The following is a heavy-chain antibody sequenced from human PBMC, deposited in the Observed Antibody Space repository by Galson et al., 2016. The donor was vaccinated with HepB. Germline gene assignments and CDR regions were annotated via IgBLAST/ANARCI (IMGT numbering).Heavy chain of an antibody. V-gene: IGHV1-69*13. CDR3: ARDGTDCSGGSCYSD. CDR2: IIPIFGSA. Sequence: SVKVSCKASGGTFSSYAIGWVRQAPGQGLEWMGGIIPIFGSANYAQKFQGRVTITAEESTSTAYMELSSLRSEDTAVYYCARDGTDCSGGSCYSDWGQGTLVTVSS. J-gene: IGHJ4*02. CDR1: GGTFSSYA. D-gene: IGHD2-15*01.